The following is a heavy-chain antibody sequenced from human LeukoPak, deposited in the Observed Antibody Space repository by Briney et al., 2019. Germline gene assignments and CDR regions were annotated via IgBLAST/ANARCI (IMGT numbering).Heavy chain of an antibody. CDR2: LNPNSGGT. CDR3: ARDLGYYDRLDQFDC. D-gene: IGHD3-22*01. J-gene: IGHJ4*02. V-gene: IGHV1-2*02. Sequence: ASARVSCKASGYTFTGYYIHWVRQAPGQGLEWMGWLNPNSGGTNSAQQFQGRVTQTRDTSISTAYMELSRLRSDDTAVYYCARDLGYYDRLDQFDCWGQGTLVTVFS. CDR1: GYTFTGYY.